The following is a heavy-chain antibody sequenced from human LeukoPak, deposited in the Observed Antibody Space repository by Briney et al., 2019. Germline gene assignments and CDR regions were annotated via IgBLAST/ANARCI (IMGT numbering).Heavy chain of an antibody. J-gene: IGHJ4*02. CDR3: ARDLIMITFGGGLDY. D-gene: IGHD3-16*01. V-gene: IGHV1-46*03. CDR1: GYTFTSYY. Sequence: ASVKVSCKASGYTFTSYYMHWVRQAPGQGLEWMGITNPSGGSTSYAQKFQGRVTMTRDTSTSTVYMELSSLRSEDTAVYYCARDLIMITFGGGLDYWGQGTLVTVSS. CDR2: TNPSGGST.